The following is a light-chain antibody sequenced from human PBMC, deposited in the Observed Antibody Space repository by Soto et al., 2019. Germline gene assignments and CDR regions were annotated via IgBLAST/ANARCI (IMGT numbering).Light chain of an antibody. CDR1: QSVRSY. CDR3: QQYGSSLFT. Sequence: EIVITQSPPTLSFSPGERATLSCRASQSVRSYLAWYQQKPGQAPRLLIYDASNRATGIPARFSGSGSGTDFTLTISSLEPEDFAVYYCQQYGSSLFTFGPGTKVDIK. CDR2: DAS. J-gene: IGKJ3*01. V-gene: IGKV3-11*01.